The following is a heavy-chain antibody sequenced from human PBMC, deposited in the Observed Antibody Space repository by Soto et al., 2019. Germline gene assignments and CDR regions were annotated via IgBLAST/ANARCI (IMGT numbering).Heavy chain of an antibody. CDR3: AKETRIYCTNGVCYFDY. Sequence: GGSLRLSCAASGFTFSSYAMSWVRQAPGKGLEWVSAISGSGGSTYYADSVKGRFTISIDNSKNTLYLQMNSLRAEDTAVYYCAKETRIYCTNGVCYFDYWGQGTLVTVSS. D-gene: IGHD2-8*01. CDR2: ISGSGGST. V-gene: IGHV3-23*01. J-gene: IGHJ4*02. CDR1: GFTFSSYA.